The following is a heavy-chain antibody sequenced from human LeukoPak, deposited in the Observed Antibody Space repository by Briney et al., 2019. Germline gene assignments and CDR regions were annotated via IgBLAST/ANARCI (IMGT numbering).Heavy chain of an antibody. J-gene: IGHJ4*02. V-gene: IGHV3-48*04. Sequence: GGSLRLSCATSGFSFSSYGMNWVRQAPGKGLEWVSYIGVWSSPTDYADSVTGRFTISRDNTRNSLNNLTVEDTAVYYCARDPGSVARWGQGSQVFVSS. CDR3: ARDPGSVAR. CDR1: GFSFSSYG. D-gene: IGHD4-23*01. CDR2: IGVWSSPT.